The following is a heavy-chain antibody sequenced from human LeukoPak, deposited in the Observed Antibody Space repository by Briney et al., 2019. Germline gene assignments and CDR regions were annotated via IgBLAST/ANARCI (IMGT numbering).Heavy chain of an antibody. J-gene: IGHJ3*02. D-gene: IGHD4-17*01. CDR2: ISYDGTNE. CDR1: GFTFSSYG. V-gene: IGHV3-30*18. Sequence: GRSLRLSCAASGFTFSSYGMHWVRQAPGKGLEWVAVISYDGTNEYYADSVKGRFIMSRDNSKNTLYLQMNSLRAEDTAVYYCAKDPSTVTTGVFDIWGQGTMVSVSS. CDR3: AKDPSTVTTGVFDI.